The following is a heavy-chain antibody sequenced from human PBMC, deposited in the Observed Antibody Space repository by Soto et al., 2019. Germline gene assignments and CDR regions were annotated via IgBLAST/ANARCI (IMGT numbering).Heavy chain of an antibody. V-gene: IGHV4-31*03. J-gene: IGHJ5*02. D-gene: IGHD2-15*01. CDR3: ARVLGYCSGGSCAQNWFDP. Sequence: PSETLSLTCTVSGGSISSGGYYWSWIRQHPGKGLEWIGYIYYSGSTYYNPSLKSRVTISVDTSKNQFSLKLSSVTAADTAVYYCARVLGYCSGGSCAQNWFDPWGQGTLVTVSS. CDR2: IYYSGST. CDR1: GGSISSGGYY.